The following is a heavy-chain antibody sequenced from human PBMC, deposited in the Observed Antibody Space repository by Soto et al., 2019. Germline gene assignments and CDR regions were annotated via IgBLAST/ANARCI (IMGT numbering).Heavy chain of an antibody. CDR3: AHLPWQHLWPRTPVVY. D-gene: IGHD5-18*01. CDR1: GFSLSTSGVG. CDR2: IFWDDDK. V-gene: IGHV2-5*02. Sequence: SGPTLVNPTQTLTLTCTFSGFSLSTSGVGVGWIRQPPGEALEWLGIIFWDDDKRYSPSLKSRVTITKDTSKNQLVLTMTNMDPVDTATYYCAHLPWQHLWPRTPVVYWGQGTPVTVSP. J-gene: IGHJ4*02.